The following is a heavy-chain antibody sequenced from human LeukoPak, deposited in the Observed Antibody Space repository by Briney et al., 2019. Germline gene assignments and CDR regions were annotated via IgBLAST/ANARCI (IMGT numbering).Heavy chain of an antibody. CDR1: GGSISSGGYY. J-gene: IGHJ4*02. D-gene: IGHD3-22*01. CDR2: IYHSGST. Sequence: PSETLSLTCTVSGGSISSGGYYWSWLRQSPGKGLEWIGYIYHSGSTYYNPSLKSRVTISVDRSKNQFSLKLSSVTAADTAVYYCARDPSRGYSYYFDYWGQGTLVTVSS. CDR3: ARDPSRGYSYYFDY. V-gene: IGHV4-30-2*06.